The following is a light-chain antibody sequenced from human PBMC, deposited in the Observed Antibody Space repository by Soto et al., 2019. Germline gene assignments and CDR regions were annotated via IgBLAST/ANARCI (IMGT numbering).Light chain of an antibody. CDR2: DVS. CDR3: CSYAGSPRYV. Sequence: QSALTQPRSVSGLPGQSVTISCTGTSSDVGGYNYVSWYQQHPGKAPKVMIYDVSERPSGVPDRFSGSKSGNTASLTISGLQAEDESDYYCCSYAGSPRYVSGTGSKLTVL. V-gene: IGLV2-11*01. J-gene: IGLJ1*01. CDR1: SSDVGGYNY.